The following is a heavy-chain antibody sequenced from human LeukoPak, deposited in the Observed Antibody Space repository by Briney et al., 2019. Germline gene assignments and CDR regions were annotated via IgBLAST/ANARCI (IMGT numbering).Heavy chain of an antibody. D-gene: IGHD3-9*01. J-gene: IGHJ4*02. CDR3: AKWGDYDVLTGYYVSDF. CDR1: GFIFSNYA. CDR2: ISGRSNNT. V-gene: IGHV3-23*01. Sequence: GGSLRLSCAASGFIFSNYAMYWVRQVPGKGLEWVSAISGRSNNTYYADSVKGRFTISRDSSKNTLYLQMNSLRADDTAVYYCAKWGDYDVLTGYYVSDFWGQGTLVTVSS.